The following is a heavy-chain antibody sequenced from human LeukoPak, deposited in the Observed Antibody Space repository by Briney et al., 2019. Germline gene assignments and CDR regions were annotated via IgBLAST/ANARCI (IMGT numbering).Heavy chain of an antibody. CDR3: ARHWAMGAFDI. V-gene: IGHV4-59*08. J-gene: IGHJ3*02. Sequence: SETLSLTCTVSGGSISSYYWSWIRQSPGKGLEWIGYIYYSGSTNYNPSLKSRVTISVDTSKNQFSLKLSSVTAADTAVYYCARHWAMGAFDIWGQGTMVTVSS. CDR2: IYYSGST. CDR1: GGSISSYY. D-gene: IGHD3-16*01.